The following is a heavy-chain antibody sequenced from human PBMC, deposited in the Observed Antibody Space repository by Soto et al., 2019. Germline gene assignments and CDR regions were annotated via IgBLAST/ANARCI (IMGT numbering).Heavy chain of an antibody. CDR3: ASLGYCSSTSCYDLAGAYYGMDV. D-gene: IGHD2-2*01. CDR1: GYTFTSYG. Sequence: GASVKVSCKASGYTFTSYGISWVRQAPGQGLEWMGWISAYNGNTNYAQKLQGRVTMTTDTSTSTAYMELRSLRSDDTAVYYCASLGYCSSTSCYDLAGAYYGMDVWGQGTTVTVSS. V-gene: IGHV1-18*01. CDR2: ISAYNGNT. J-gene: IGHJ6*02.